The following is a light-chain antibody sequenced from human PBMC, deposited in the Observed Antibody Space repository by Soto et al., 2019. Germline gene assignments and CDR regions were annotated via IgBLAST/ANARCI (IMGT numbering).Light chain of an antibody. Sequence: SYELTQPPSVSVSPGQTARIICSGDALEKQIAYWYQQKPGQAPLLVIYKDSERPSGIPERFSGSNSGTTVTLTISGVQAEDEADYYCQSADSSGSYRVFGGGTKLTVL. J-gene: IGLJ2*01. CDR2: KDS. CDR3: QSADSSGSYRV. V-gene: IGLV3-25*03. CDR1: ALEKQI.